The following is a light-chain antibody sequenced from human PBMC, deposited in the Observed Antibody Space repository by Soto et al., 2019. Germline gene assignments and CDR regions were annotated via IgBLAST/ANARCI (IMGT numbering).Light chain of an antibody. CDR1: QTVSKNY. Sequence: EIVLTQSPGTLSLSPGERATLSCRASQTVSKNYLAWYQHKPGQPPRLLIYDASDRATGVPDRFSGSGSGKDFVLTINSPEPEDSAVYYCQQCASAPLTFGRGTKVEV. V-gene: IGKV3-20*01. J-gene: IGKJ1*01. CDR3: QQCASAPLT. CDR2: DAS.